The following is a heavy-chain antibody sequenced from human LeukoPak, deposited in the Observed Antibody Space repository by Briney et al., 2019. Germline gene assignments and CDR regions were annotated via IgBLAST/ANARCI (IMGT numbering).Heavy chain of an antibody. CDR3: ARDPPSYDYGDNGDAFDI. CDR2: IYTSGST. V-gene: IGHV4-61*02. J-gene: IGHJ3*02. Sequence: SQTLSLTCTVSGGSISSGSYYWSWIRQPAGTGLEWIGRIYTSGSTNYNPSLKSRVTISVDTSKNQFSLKLSSVTAADTAVYYCARDPPSYDYGDNGDAFDIWGQGTMVTVSS. CDR1: GGSISSGSYY. D-gene: IGHD4-17*01.